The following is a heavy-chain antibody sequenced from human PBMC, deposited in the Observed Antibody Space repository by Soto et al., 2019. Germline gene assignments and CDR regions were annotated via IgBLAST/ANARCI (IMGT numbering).Heavy chain of an antibody. Sequence: SETLSLTCTVTGDSISSRRYYWGWIRQPPGKGLEWIGSIYYSGSTYNNPSLRCRVSMSIDTSKDQFSLKLKSVTAADTALYFCARQRTSVVTQACFDVWGPGSLVTSPQ. J-gene: IGHJ4*02. CDR1: GDSISSRRYY. V-gene: IGHV4-39*01. CDR2: IYYSGST. CDR3: ARQRTSVVTQACFDV. D-gene: IGHD2-21*02.